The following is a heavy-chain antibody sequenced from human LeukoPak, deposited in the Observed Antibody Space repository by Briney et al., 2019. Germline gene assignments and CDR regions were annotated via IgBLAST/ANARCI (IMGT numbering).Heavy chain of an antibody. V-gene: IGHV3-30*18. CDR2: ISYDGSNK. J-gene: IGHJ6*02. D-gene: IGHD5-18*01. CDR1: GFTFSSYG. Sequence: GRSLRLSCAASGFTFSSYGMHWVRQAPGKGLEWVAVISYDGSNKHYADSVKGRFTISRDNSKNTLYLQMNSLRAEDTAVYYCAKVKGYSYGHYYYGMDVWGQGTTVTVSS. CDR3: AKVKGYSYGHYYYGMDV.